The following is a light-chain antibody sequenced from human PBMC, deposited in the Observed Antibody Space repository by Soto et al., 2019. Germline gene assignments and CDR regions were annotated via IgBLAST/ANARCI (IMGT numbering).Light chain of an antibody. CDR2: YVS. J-gene: IGLJ2*01. V-gene: IGLV2-14*01. CDR3: SSYSSSSTLV. CDR1: SSDVGGYNY. Sequence: QSALPQPAAVSGSPGQSITISCTGTSSDVGGYNYLSWYQQHPGKAPKLMIYYVSNRPSGVSDRFSGSKSGNTASLTISGLQAEDEADYYCSSYSSSSTLVFGGGTKLTVL.